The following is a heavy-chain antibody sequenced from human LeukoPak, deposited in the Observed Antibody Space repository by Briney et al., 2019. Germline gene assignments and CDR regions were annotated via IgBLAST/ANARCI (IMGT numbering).Heavy chain of an antibody. CDR2: IYRGGSA. V-gene: IGHV3-66*01. D-gene: IGHD3-22*01. J-gene: IGHJ3*02. Sequence: GGSLRLSCAASGFIVSRKYMSWVRQAPGKGLEWVSVIYRGGSADYADSVKGRFTIYRGNSKNTLHLQMKSLRAEDTAVYYCAKMSNYYNSLGYYAFDIWGQGTMVTVSS. CDR3: AKMSNYYNSLGYYAFDI. CDR1: GFIVSRKY.